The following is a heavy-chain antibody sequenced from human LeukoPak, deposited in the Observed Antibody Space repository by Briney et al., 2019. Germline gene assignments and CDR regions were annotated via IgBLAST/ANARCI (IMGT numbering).Heavy chain of an antibody. V-gene: IGHV3-33*01. J-gene: IGHJ4*02. CDR1: GFAFGIYG. CDR2: IWSDGTKE. D-gene: IGHD1-14*01. CDR3: VRDRNNNYFDC. Sequence: PGRSLKLSCAASGFAFGIYGMRWVRQAPGKGLEWVAFIWSDGTKEFYADSVKGRFTISRDNSNNTVYLHMNSLKAEDTALYYCVRDRNNNYFDCWGQGTLLTVSS.